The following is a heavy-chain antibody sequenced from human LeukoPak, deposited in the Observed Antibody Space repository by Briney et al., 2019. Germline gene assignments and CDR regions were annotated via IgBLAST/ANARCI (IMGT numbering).Heavy chain of an antibody. CDR2: ISPTADII. J-gene: IGHJ3*02. D-gene: IGHD3-3*01. V-gene: IGHV3-11*04. Sequence: PGGSLRLSCSASGFDFSDYYINWIRQAPGRGLEWISYISPTADIIFYADSVKGRFTISRDNANKSLYLQMNSLRAEDTAVYYCADDFWSGYGAFDIWGQGTMVTVSS. CDR1: GFDFSDYY. CDR3: ADDFWSGYGAFDI.